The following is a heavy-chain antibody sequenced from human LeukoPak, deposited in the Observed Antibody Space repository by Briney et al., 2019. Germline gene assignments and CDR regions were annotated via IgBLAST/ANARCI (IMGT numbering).Heavy chain of an antibody. D-gene: IGHD3-10*01. CDR2: MDPTGSQK. J-gene: IGHJ4*02. Sequence: PGGSLRLSCADSRFTFNGSWMNWVRQAPGKGLEWVANMDPTGSQKRYVDSVRGRFTISKDNAGASLYLDMHSLRAEDTAIYYCAIWTSGSYWGQGTLVTVSS. CDR3: AIWTSGSY. CDR1: RFTFNGSW. V-gene: IGHV3-7*01.